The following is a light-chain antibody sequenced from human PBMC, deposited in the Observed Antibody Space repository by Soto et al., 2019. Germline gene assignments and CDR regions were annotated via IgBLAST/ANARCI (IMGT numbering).Light chain of an antibody. CDR3: QLHDNSQWT. CDR2: GAS. Sequence: EIVLTQSPGTLSLSPGERATLSCRASQSVSSSYLAWYQQKPGQAAGLLIYGASSRATGVPDRFSGSGSGTDFTLPIRRLAPEDFAVYSCQLHDNSQWTFAQGTKVDIK. CDR1: QSVSSSY. J-gene: IGKJ1*01. V-gene: IGKV3-20*01.